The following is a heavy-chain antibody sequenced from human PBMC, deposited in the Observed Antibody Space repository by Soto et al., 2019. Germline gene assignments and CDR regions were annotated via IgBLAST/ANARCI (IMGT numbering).Heavy chain of an antibody. CDR1: GFTFSSYG. D-gene: IGHD3-10*01. J-gene: IGHJ6*02. V-gene: IGHV3-33*01. CDR3: ARDRGGELSAVGPGRAYGMDV. CDR2: IWYDGSNK. Sequence: GGSLRLSCAASGFTFSSYGMHWVRQAPGKGLDWVAVIWYDGSNKYYADSVKGRFTISRDNSKNTLYLQMNSLRAEDTAVYYCARDRGGELSAVGPGRAYGMDVWGQGTTVTVSS.